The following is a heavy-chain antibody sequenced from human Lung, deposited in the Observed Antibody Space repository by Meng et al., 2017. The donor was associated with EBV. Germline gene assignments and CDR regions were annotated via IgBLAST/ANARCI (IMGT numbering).Heavy chain of an antibody. CDR3: ARHAEYGDYKSYFDP. D-gene: IGHD4-17*01. CDR1: GGSLSGVYI. Sequence: QESAPGLANPSETLSPTCPVPGGSLSGVYIWGWLRQPPGKGLEWIETIFYTGNAYYSPTLRSRITLSADTSKHHFSLNLRSGTAADTAVYFCARHAEYGDYKSYFDPWGQVTLVTVSS. V-gene: IGHV4-39*01. J-gene: IGHJ5*02. CDR2: IFYTGNA.